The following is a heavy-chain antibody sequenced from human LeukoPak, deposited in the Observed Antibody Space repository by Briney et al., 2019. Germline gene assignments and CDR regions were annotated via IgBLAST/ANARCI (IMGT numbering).Heavy chain of an antibody. V-gene: IGHV3-7*01. CDR3: VRACGSAACPFYFHY. D-gene: IGHD2-21*01. CDR2: IKQDGSEK. CDR1: GFTFSNYW. J-gene: IGHJ4*02. Sequence: PGGSLRLSCAASGFTFSNYWMTWIRQAPVKGLEWVATIKQDGSEKYYVDSVQGRFTISRDNAQNSLYLQLNSLRAQDSALYYCVRACGSAACPFYFHYWGQGTLVTVSS.